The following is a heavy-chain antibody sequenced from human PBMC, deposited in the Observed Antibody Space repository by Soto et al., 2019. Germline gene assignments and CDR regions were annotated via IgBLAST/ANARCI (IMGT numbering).Heavy chain of an antibody. CDR1: GGSISSSSYY. CDR3: ARHLAAAVSGNYYYGMDV. CDR2: IYYSGSP. J-gene: IGHJ6*02. V-gene: IGHV4-39*01. Sequence: SETLSLTCTVSGGSISSSSYYWGWIRQPPGKGLEWIGSIYYSGSPYYNPSLKSRVTISVDTSKNQFSLKLSSVTAAEPAVYYCARHLAAAVSGNYYYGMDVWGQATTVTVS. D-gene: IGHD6-13*01.